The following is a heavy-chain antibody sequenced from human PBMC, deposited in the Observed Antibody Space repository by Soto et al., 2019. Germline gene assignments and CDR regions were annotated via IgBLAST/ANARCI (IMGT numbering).Heavy chain of an antibody. Sequence: SETLSLTCTVSGGSMRSGSYYWSWIRQHPGKGLEWIGYIYYSGSAYYNPSLQSRVTISVDTSMNQFSLMLNSVTAADTAVYYCARIDPSTRGQWSLSDYFDSWGQGTLVTVSS. CDR3: ARIDPSTRGQWSLSDYFDS. D-gene: IGHD3-3*01. CDR1: GGSMRSGSYY. CDR2: IYYSGSA. V-gene: IGHV4-31*03. J-gene: IGHJ4*02.